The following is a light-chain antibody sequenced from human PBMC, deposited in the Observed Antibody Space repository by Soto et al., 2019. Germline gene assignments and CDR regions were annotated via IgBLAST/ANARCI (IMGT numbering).Light chain of an antibody. Sequence: EIVMTQSPATLSVSPGERATLSCRASQSVSSKLAWYQQTSGQAPRLLIYDASTRATDTPGRFSASGSGTEFPLTISRLQSEDFAVYYCQQFHRWPLTFGGGTKVEIK. CDR3: QQFHRWPLT. V-gene: IGKV3-15*01. CDR2: DAS. CDR1: QSVSSK. J-gene: IGKJ4*01.